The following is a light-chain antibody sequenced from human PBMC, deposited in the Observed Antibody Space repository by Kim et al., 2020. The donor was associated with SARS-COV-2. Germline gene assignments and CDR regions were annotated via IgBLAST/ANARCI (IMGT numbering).Light chain of an antibody. CDR3: QTWGTGIG. Sequence: GASVKLTCTLSSGHSRDAIAWQQQQPEKGPRYLMKLNSDGSHSKGDGNPDRFSGCSSGAERYLTISSLQSEDEADYYCQTWGTGIGFGGGTQLTVL. J-gene: IGLJ3*02. CDR1: SGHSRDA. CDR2: LNSDGSH. V-gene: IGLV4-69*01.